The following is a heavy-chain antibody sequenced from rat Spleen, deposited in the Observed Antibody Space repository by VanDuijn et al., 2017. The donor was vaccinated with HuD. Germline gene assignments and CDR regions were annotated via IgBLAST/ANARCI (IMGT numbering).Heavy chain of an antibody. V-gene: IGHV5-29*01. CDR3: ARPVDF. CDR1: GFTFNNYD. Sequence: EVQLVESGGGLVQPGRSLKLSCEVSGFTFNNYDMAWIRQAPTMGLEWVATISYDGSSTYYRDSVKGRFTISRDNAKSTLYLQMDSLRSEDTATYYCARPVDFWGPGTMVTVSS. J-gene: IGHJ1*01. CDR2: ISYDGSST.